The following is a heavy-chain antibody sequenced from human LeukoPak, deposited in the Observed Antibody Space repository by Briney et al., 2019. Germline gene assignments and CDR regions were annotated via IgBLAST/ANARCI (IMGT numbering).Heavy chain of an antibody. CDR3: GRDLGGRSGY. J-gene: IGHJ4*02. V-gene: IGHV3-74*01. D-gene: IGHD1-26*01. Sequence: CVSRTNEDGTIINYAASVKGPFTISRDNAKTTLYLQMNSLRAEDTAVYYCGRDLGGRSGYWGQGTLVTVSS. CDR2: TNEDGTII.